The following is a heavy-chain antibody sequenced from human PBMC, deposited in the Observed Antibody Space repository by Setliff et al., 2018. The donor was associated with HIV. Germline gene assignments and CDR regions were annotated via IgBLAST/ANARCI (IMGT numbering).Heavy chain of an antibody. J-gene: IGHJ4*02. Sequence: SETLSLTCGVSGYSISSGYYWGWIRQPPGKGLEWIGSIYHNGITYYNPSLKSRVTISVDTSQNQFSLKLNSMTAADTAIYYCARQVGSQYSYWAYYFDSWGQGALVTVSS. CDR3: ARQVGSQYSYWAYYFDS. CDR2: IYHNGIT. CDR1: GYSISSGYY. V-gene: IGHV4-38-2*01. D-gene: IGHD5-18*01.